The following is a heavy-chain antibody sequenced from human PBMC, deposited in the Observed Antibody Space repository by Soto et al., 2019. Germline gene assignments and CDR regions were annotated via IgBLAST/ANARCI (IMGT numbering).Heavy chain of an antibody. V-gene: IGHV4-61*01. CDR1: GGSVSSGSYY. CDR3: ARGRRFLEWLFMNWFDP. Sequence: TSDTLSLTXTVSGGSVSSGSYYWSWIQQPPGKGLEWIGYIYYSGSTNYNPSLKSRVTISVDTSKNQFSLKLSSVTAADTAVYYCARGRRFLEWLFMNWFDPWGQGTLVTVSS. D-gene: IGHD3-3*01. CDR2: IYYSGST. J-gene: IGHJ5*02.